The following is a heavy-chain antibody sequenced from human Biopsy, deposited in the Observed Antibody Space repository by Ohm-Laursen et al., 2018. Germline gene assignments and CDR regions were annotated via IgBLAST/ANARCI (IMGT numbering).Heavy chain of an antibody. J-gene: IGHJ4*02. CDR2: ISGNSDII. CDR1: GFTFSSYA. D-gene: IGHD4-17*01. Sequence: SLRLSCSASGFTFSSYAMTWFRQALGKGLEWVSTISGNSDIIYDTDSVKGRFTISRDNSKNTLYLQMNSLRADDTAVYYCALAAAQTVTHFDYWGQGTLVTVSS. V-gene: IGHV3-23*01. CDR3: ALAAAQTVTHFDY.